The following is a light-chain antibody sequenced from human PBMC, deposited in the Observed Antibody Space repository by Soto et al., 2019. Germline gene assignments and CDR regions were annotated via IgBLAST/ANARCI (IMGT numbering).Light chain of an antibody. J-gene: IGKJ1*01. Sequence: DIQMTNSPSTLSSSVGDRVTITCRASQSISSWLAWYQQKPGKAPKLLIYDASSLESGVPSRFSGRGSGTEFTLTISSLQPDDFATYYCQQYNSYGTFGQGTKVDIK. CDR3: QQYNSYGT. V-gene: IGKV1-5*01. CDR1: QSISSW. CDR2: DAS.